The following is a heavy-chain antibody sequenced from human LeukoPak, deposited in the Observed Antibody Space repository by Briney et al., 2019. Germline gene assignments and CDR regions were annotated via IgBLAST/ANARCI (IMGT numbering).Heavy chain of an antibody. V-gene: IGHV1-2*06. CDR2: INPNSGGT. CDR3: ASWSYYGSGSYYFDY. CDR1: GYTFTGYY. D-gene: IGHD3-10*01. Sequence: ASVKVSCKASGYTFTGYYMHWVRQAPGQGLEWMGRINPNSGGTNYAQKFQGRVTMTRDTSISTAYMELSRLRSDDTAVYYCASWSYYGSGSYYFDYWGQGTLVTVSS. J-gene: IGHJ4*02.